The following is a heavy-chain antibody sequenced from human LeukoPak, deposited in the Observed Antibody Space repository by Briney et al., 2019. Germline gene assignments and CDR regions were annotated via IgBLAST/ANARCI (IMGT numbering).Heavy chain of an antibody. CDR2: ICHSGSA. J-gene: IGHJ4*02. Sequence: SETLSLTCTVSGVSISGSYWSWIRQPPGQGLEWIGYICHSGSANYSPSLKSRLTISVDTSKNQFSLKLSSVTAADTAVYYCARGSRNNKIDYWGQGTLVTVTS. V-gene: IGHV4-59*01. CDR1: GVSISGSY. D-gene: IGHD2/OR15-2a*01. CDR3: ARGSRNNKIDY.